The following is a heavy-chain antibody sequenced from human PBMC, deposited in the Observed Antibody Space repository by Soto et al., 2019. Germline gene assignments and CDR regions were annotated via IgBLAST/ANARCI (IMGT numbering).Heavy chain of an antibody. CDR3: ATTRIDYDSSGYYVFDY. D-gene: IGHD3-22*01. CDR2: INPSGGST. Sequence: QVQLVQSGAEVKKPGASVKVSCKASGYTFTSYYMHWVRQAPGQGLEWMGIINPSGGSTSYAQKFQGRVTMTRETSTSTVYMELSSLRSEDTAVYYCATTRIDYDSSGYYVFDYWGQGTLVTVSS. J-gene: IGHJ4*02. CDR1: GYTFTSYY. V-gene: IGHV1-46*01.